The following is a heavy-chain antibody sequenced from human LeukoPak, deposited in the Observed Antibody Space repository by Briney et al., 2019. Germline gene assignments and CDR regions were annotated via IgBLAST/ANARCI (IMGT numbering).Heavy chain of an antibody. CDR3: ARDRGTGYYYYYYMDV. CDR2: IYHSGST. CDR1: GGSISSGGYY. Sequence: SETLSLTCTVSGGSISSGGYYWSWIRQPPGKGLEWIGYIYHSGSTYYNPSLKSRVTISVDRSKNQFSLKLSSVTAADTAVYYCARDRGTGYYYYYYMDVWGKGTTVAVSS. V-gene: IGHV4-30-2*01. J-gene: IGHJ6*03. D-gene: IGHD2-8*02.